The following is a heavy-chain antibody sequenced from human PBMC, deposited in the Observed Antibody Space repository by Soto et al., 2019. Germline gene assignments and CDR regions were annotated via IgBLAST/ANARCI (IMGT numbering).Heavy chain of an antibody. V-gene: IGHV4-39*07. CDR3: ARNERGPFGGSGSYYTKNNWFDP. D-gene: IGHD3-10*01. CDR2: IYYSGST. Sequence: SETLSLTCTVSGGTISSSSYYWGWIRQPPGKGLEWIGSIYYSGSTYYNPSLKSRVTISVDTSKNQFSLKLSSVTAADTAVYYCARNERGPFGGSGSYYTKNNWFDPWGQGTLVTVSS. CDR1: GGTISSSSYY. J-gene: IGHJ5*02.